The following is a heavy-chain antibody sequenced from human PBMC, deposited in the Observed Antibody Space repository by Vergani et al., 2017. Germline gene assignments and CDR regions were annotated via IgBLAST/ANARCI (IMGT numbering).Heavy chain of an antibody. CDR2: ISAYNGNT. V-gene: IGHV1-18*01. CDR3: ARDTRKGEQQLVGPNRFDP. Sequence: QVQLVQSGAEVKKPGASVKVSCKASGYTFTSYGISWVRQAPGQGLEWMGWISAYNGNTNYAQKLQGRVTMTTDTSTSTAYMERRSLRSDHTAVYYCARDTRKGEQQLVGPNRFDPWGQGTLVTVSS. CDR1: GYTFTSYG. J-gene: IGHJ5*02. D-gene: IGHD6-13*01.